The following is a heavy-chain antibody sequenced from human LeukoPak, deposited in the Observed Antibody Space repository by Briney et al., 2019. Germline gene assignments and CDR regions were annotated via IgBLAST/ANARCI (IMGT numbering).Heavy chain of an antibody. CDR3: SKGSYYYASGNREYYFDY. CDR1: GLTFSSYA. J-gene: IGHJ4*02. V-gene: IGHV3-23*01. D-gene: IGHD3-10*01. Sequence: PGGSLRLSCAASGLTFSSYAMSWVRQAPGKGLEWVSAISGGGGSTYYADSVEGRFSISRDNSKNTLYLQMNSLRAEDTAVYYCSKGSYYYASGNREYYFDYWGQGALVAVSS. CDR2: ISGGGGST.